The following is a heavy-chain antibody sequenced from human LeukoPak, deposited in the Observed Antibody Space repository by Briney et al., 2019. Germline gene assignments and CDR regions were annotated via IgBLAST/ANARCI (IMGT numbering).Heavy chain of an antibody. CDR1: GFTFSSYG. CDR2: IRYDGSNK. Sequence: PGGSLRLSCAASGFTFSSYGMHWVRQAPGKGLEWVAFIRYDGSNKYYADSVKGRFTISRDNSKNTLYLRMNSLRAEDTAVYYCAKVSETSGWYGRGDYYFDYWGQGTLVTVSS. D-gene: IGHD6-19*01. J-gene: IGHJ4*02. V-gene: IGHV3-30*02. CDR3: AKVSETSGWYGRGDYYFDY.